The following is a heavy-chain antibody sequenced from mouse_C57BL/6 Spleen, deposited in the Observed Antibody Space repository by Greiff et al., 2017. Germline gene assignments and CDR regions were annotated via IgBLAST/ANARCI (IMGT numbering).Heavy chain of an antibody. D-gene: IGHD1-1*01. J-gene: IGHJ3*01. V-gene: IGHV1-80*01. CDR2: IYPGDGDT. CDR3: AVIYYGSSWFAY. CDR1: GYAFSSYW. Sequence: QVQLQQSGAELVKPGASVKISCKASGYAFSSYWMNWVKQRPGKGLEWIGQIYPGDGDTNYNQKFKGKATLTVDTSSSTAYMQLSSLTSEDSAVYYFAVIYYGSSWFAYWGQGTLVTVSA.